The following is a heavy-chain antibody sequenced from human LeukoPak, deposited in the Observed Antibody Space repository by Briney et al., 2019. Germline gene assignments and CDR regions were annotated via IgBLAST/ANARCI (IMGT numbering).Heavy chain of an antibody. CDR3: ARETAGATDY. Sequence: GASVKVSCKASGYAFANYAIHWVRQAPGQRLEWMGWINAGNGNTKYSQKFQGRVTITRDTSASTAYMELSSLRSEDTGVYYCARETAGATDYWGQGTLVTVSS. V-gene: IGHV1-3*01. J-gene: IGHJ4*02. D-gene: IGHD1-26*01. CDR1: GYAFANYA. CDR2: INAGNGNT.